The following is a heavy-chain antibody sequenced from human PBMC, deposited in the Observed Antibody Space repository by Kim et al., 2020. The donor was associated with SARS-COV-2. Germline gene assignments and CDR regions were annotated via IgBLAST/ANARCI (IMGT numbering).Heavy chain of an antibody. D-gene: IGHD2-15*01. V-gene: IGHV3-48*03. CDR2: ISSSGSTI. J-gene: IGHJ4*02. CDR1: GFTFSSYE. CDR3: ARVGYCSGGSCYLIDY. Sequence: GGSLRLSCAASGFTFSSYEMNWVRQAPGKGLEWVSYISSSGSTIYYADSVKGRFTISRDNAKNSLYLQMNSLRAEDTAVYYCARVGYCSGGSCYLIDYWGQGTLVTVSS.